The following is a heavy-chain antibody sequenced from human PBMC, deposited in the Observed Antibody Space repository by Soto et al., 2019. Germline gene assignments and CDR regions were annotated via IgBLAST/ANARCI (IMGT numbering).Heavy chain of an antibody. Sequence: ASVKVSCKASGYSFTDYHIHWVRQAPGQGLEWLGRINPKSGGKSTVQKFQGWVTMTMDTSISTASMELTRLTSDDTAIYYCARGDSTDCSNGVCSFFYNHDMDVWGQGTTVTVSS. D-gene: IGHD2-8*01. CDR1: GYSFTDYH. V-gene: IGHV1-2*04. CDR3: ARGDSTDCSNGVCSFFYNHDMDV. CDR2: INPKSGGK. J-gene: IGHJ6*02.